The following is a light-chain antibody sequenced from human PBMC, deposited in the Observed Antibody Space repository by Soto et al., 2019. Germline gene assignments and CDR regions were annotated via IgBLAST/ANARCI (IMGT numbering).Light chain of an antibody. Sequence: EIVLTQSPATLSLSPGERATLSCRASRSGRSYLAWYQQQPGQAPRLLIYDASNRAACIPARFSGSGSETDFALTISNLEPEDFAVYYCQQRYAWPPITFGQGTRLEIK. CDR2: DAS. CDR3: QQRYAWPPIT. CDR1: RSGRSY. J-gene: IGKJ5*01. V-gene: IGKV3-11*01.